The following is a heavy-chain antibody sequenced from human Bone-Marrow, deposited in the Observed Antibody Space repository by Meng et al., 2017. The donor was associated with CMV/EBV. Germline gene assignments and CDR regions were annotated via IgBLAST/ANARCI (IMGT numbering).Heavy chain of an antibody. CDR1: GGSFSSIT. CDR3: ATGSPPAGGEQPTRGPDS. D-gene: IGHD3-10*01. J-gene: IGHJ4*02. Sequence: SVKVSCKASGGSFSSITLSWVRQAPGQGLQWMGGIMPLYGTPKYAQNFQGRVTITTDDSTGTAYMERTRLTSGDTALYFCATGSPPAGGEQPTRGPDSWGQGTLVTVSS. CDR2: IMPLYGTP. V-gene: IGHV1-69*05.